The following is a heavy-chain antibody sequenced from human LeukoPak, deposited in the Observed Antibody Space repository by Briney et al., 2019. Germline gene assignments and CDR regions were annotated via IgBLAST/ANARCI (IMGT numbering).Heavy chain of an antibody. V-gene: IGHV3-7*03. CDR2: IKQGGGEI. CDR1: GFTFSNCA. Sequence: GGSLRLSCAASGFTFSNCAMSWVRQVPRKGLEWVANIKQGGGEIYYVDSVKGRFTISRDNAKNSLYLQMNSLRAEDTAVYYCARDKGDYDTSGSLFVFGGQGTLVTVSS. CDR3: ARDKGDYDTSGSLFVF. D-gene: IGHD3-22*01. J-gene: IGHJ4*02.